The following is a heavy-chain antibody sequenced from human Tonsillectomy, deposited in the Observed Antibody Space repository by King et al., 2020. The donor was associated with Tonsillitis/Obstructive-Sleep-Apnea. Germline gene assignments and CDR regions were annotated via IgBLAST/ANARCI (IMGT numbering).Heavy chain of an antibody. Sequence: VQLVESGGGLVKPGGSLRLSCAASGFTFSNAWMNWVRQAPGKGLEWVGRIKSKTDGGTTDYAAPVKGRFTISRDDSKNTLYLQMNSLKTEDTAVYYCSTALGITMIVVVTTEDYWGQGTLVTVSS. V-gene: IGHV3-15*07. J-gene: IGHJ4*02. CDR1: GFTFSNAW. D-gene: IGHD3-22*01. CDR2: IKSKTDGGTT. CDR3: STALGITMIVVVTTEDY.